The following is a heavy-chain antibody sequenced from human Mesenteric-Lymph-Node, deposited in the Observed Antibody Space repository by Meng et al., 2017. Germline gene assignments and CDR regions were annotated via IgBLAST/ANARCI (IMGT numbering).Heavy chain of an antibody. CDR2: INPSGGST. CDR3: ARLGDYYYGSGSYPDAFDI. CDR1: GYTFTSYY. Sequence: ASVKVSCKASGYTFTSYYMHWVRQAPGQGLEWMGIINPSGGSTSYAQKFQGRVTMTRDTSTSTVYMELSSLRSEDTAVYYCARLGDYYYGSGSYPDAFDIWGQGTMVTVSS. V-gene: IGHV1-46*01. J-gene: IGHJ3*02. D-gene: IGHD3-10*01.